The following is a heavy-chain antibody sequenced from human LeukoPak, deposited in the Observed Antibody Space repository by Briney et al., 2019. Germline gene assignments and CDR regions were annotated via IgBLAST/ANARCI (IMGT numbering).Heavy chain of an antibody. D-gene: IGHD1-1*01. CDR2: IVGSSSTI. V-gene: IGHV3-48*04. Sequence: QPGGSLRLSCAASGFSFSTYSMNWVRQAPGKGLEWVSYIVGSSSTIYYADSVKGRFTISRDNAKNSLYLQVDSLRAEDTAVYYCATDSPETAAFDYWGQGILVTVSS. CDR1: GFSFSTYS. J-gene: IGHJ4*02. CDR3: ATDSPETAAFDY.